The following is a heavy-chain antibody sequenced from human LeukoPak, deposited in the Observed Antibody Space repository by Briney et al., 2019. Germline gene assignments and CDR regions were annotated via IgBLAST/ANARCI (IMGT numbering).Heavy chain of an antibody. CDR3: ARAGGYCGRISCPYYFDY. V-gene: IGHV1-8*01. Sequence: GASVKVSCRASGYTFTSYDINWVRQDTGQGLEWMGWMNPNSGNTGYAQKFQGRVTMTRNTSISTAYMELSSLRSEDTAVYYCARAGGYCGRISCPYYFDYWGQGSLVAVSS. CDR1: GYTFTSYD. CDR2: MNPNSGNT. J-gene: IGHJ4*02. D-gene: IGHD2-15*01.